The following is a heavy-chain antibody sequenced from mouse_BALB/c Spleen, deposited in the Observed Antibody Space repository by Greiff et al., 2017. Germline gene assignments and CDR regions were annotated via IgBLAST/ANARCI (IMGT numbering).Heavy chain of an antibody. CDR1: GFTFSSFG. D-gene: IGHD1-1*02. V-gene: IGHV5-17*02. J-gene: IGHJ4*01. CDR2: VRSGSSTI. Sequence: EVQVVESGGCLVQPGGSRKLSCAASGFTFSSFGMHWVRQAPEKGLAWVAYVRSGSSTIYSADTVKGRFTISRDNPNNTLCLQMTSRKSENTAMYYGASPRYYDYNAMDYWGQGTSVTVSS. CDR3: ASPRYYDYNAMDY.